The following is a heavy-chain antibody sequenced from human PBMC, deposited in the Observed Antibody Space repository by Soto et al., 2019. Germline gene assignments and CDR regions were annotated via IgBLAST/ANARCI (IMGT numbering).Heavy chain of an antibody. V-gene: IGHV1-18*04. CDR1: GYTFTSYG. D-gene: IGHD6-13*01. CDR2: ISAYNGNT. CDR3: AGIAAAGTCWFDP. J-gene: IGHJ5*02. Sequence: WASVKVSCKASGYTFTSYGISWVRQAPGQGLEWMGWISAYNGNTNYAQKLQGRVTMTTDTSTSTAYMELRSLRSDDTAVYYCAGIAAAGTCWFDPWGQGTLVTVSS.